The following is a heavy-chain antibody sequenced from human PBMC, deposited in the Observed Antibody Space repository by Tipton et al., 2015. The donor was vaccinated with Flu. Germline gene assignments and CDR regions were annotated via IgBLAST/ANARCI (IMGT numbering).Heavy chain of an antibody. D-gene: IGHD6-6*01. CDR3: ARDRSIATRNPFDY. J-gene: IGHJ4*02. CDR2: ISGSSNFI. Sequence: SLRLSCVAYGFTFSEYSMNWVRQAPGKGLEWVSSISGSSNFIYYADSVKGRFTISRDNAKNSLYLQMNSLRAEDTSLYYCARDRSIATRNPFDYWGQGILVTVSS. CDR1: GFTFSEYS. V-gene: IGHV3-21*01.